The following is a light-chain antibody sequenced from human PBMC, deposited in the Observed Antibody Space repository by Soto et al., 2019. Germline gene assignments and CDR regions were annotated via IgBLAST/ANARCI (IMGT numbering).Light chain of an antibody. Sequence: EIVLTQYPGTLSLSPGERATLSCRASQSVSSSYLAWYQQKPGQAPRLLIYGASSRATGIPDRFSGSGSGTDFTLTISSLEPEDFAVYYCQQYGSSPMYTFGQGTKLEIK. CDR3: QQYGSSPMYT. CDR2: GAS. J-gene: IGKJ2*01. CDR1: QSVSSSY. V-gene: IGKV3-20*01.